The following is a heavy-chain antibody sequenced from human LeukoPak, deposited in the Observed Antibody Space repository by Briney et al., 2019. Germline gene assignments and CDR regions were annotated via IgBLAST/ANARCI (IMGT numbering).Heavy chain of an antibody. CDR2: ISSSSSYI. Sequence: PGGSLRLSYAASGFTFSSYSMNWVRQAPGKGLEWVSSISSSSSYIYYADSVKGRFTISRDNAKNSLYLQMNSLRAEDTAVYYCARGGGSYPNYFDYWGQGTLVTVSS. J-gene: IGHJ4*02. CDR3: ARGGGSYPNYFDY. D-gene: IGHD1-26*01. V-gene: IGHV3-21*01. CDR1: GFTFSSYS.